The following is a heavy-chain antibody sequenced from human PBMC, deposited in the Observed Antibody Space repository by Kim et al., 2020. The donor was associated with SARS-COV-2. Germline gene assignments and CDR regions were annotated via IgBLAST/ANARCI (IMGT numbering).Heavy chain of an antibody. V-gene: IGHV1-8*01. D-gene: IGHD6-13*01. CDR2: MNPNSGNT. Sequence: ASVKVSCKASGYTFTSYDINWVRQATGQGLEWMGWMNPNSGNTGYAQKFQGRVTMTRNTSISTAYMELSSLRSEDTAVYYCARWGYSSSWYLVYYYYGMDVWGQGTTVTVSS. CDR3: ARWGYSSSWYLVYYYYGMDV. CDR1: GYTFTSYD. J-gene: IGHJ6*02.